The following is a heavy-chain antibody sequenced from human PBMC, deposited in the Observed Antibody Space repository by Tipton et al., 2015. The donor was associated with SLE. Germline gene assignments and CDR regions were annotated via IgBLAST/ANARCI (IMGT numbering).Heavy chain of an antibody. V-gene: IGHV4-59*01. CDR1: GAPISSSY. CDR3: ARARGSYQGYWYFDL. J-gene: IGHJ2*01. CDR2: IHYSGSA. Sequence: TLSLTCTVSGAPISSSYWSWLRPPPGKGLEWFGLIHYSGSANYNPSPKSRVTIPMDTTKNQFSLKVSSVTAADTAVYYCARARGSYQGYWYFDLWGRGTLVTVSS. D-gene: IGHD1-26*01.